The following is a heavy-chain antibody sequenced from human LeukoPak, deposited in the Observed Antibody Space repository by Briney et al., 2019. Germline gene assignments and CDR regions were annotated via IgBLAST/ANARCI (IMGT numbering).Heavy chain of an antibody. J-gene: IGHJ5*02. CDR1: GYTFTSYW. Sequence: GESLKISCKGSGYTFTSYWIGCVRQMPGNGLEWMGIIYPGDSDTSYSPSFQGQVTISADKSISTAYLQWSSLKASDTAMYYCARRVVAGPARWFDPWGQGTLVTVSS. D-gene: IGHD6-19*01. V-gene: IGHV5-51*01. CDR2: IYPGDSDT. CDR3: ARRVVAGPARWFDP.